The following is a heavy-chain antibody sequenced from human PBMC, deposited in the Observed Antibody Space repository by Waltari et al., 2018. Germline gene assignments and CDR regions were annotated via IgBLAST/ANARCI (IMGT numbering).Heavy chain of an antibody. CDR3: AASVGVAPNY. CDR2: IKQDASEK. V-gene: IGHV3-7*01. CDR1: GFTFNNYW. D-gene: IGHD6-19*01. J-gene: IGHJ4*01. Sequence: EVQLVESGGGLVQPGGSLRLPCAAYGFTFNNYWMTWVRQAPGKGLEWVANIKQDASEKYYVDSVKGRFTISRDNTKNSLYLQMNSLRAEDTAVYYCAASVGVAPNYWGHGTLVTVSS.